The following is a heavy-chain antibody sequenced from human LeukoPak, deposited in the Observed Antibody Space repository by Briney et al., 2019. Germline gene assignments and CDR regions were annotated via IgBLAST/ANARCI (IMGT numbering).Heavy chain of an antibody. V-gene: IGHV3-48*03. Sequence: GGSLRLSCAASEFTFSSYEMNWVRQAPGKGLEWVSYISSSGSTIYYADSVKGRFTISRDNAKNSLYLQMNSLRAEDTAVYYCARDKYSYGYIDYWGQGTLVTVSS. D-gene: IGHD5-18*01. CDR3: ARDKYSYGYIDY. J-gene: IGHJ4*02. CDR2: ISSSGSTI. CDR1: EFTFSSYE.